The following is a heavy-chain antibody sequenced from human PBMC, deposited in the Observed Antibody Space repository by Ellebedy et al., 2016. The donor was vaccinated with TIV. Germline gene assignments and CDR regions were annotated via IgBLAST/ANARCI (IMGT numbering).Heavy chain of an antibody. Sequence: GESLKISCAASGFTFSSYWMHWVRQAPGKGLVWVSRINSDGSSTSYADSVKGRFTISRDNSKNTLYLQMNSLRAEDTAVYYCAKYRRELLEALMDVWGQGTTVTVSS. CDR3: AKYRRELLEALMDV. V-gene: IGHV3-74*01. CDR1: GFTFSSYW. CDR2: INSDGSST. J-gene: IGHJ6*02. D-gene: IGHD1-26*01.